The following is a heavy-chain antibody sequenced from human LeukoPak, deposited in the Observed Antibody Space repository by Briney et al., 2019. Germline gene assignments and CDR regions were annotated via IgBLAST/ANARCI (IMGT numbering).Heavy chain of an antibody. Sequence: SETLSLTCTVSGGSISSSSYYWGWIRQPPGKGLEWIGSIYYSGSTYYNPSLKSRVTISVDTSKNQFSLKLSSVTAADTAVYCCARHGSRRAVADAFDIWGQGTMVTVSS. CDR1: GGSISSSSYY. V-gene: IGHV4-39*01. CDR3: ARHGSRRAVADAFDI. D-gene: IGHD6-19*01. CDR2: IYYSGST. J-gene: IGHJ3*02.